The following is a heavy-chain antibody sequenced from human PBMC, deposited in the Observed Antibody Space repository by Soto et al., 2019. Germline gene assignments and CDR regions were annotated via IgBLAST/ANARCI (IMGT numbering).Heavy chain of an antibody. V-gene: IGHV3-15*01. D-gene: IGHD4-17*01. CDR1: GFTFSNAW. CDR2: IKSKTDGGTT. CDR3: VTTNIAWSRKIDY. J-gene: IGHJ4*02. Sequence: EVQLVESGGGLVKPGGSLRLSCAASGFTFSNAWMSWVRQAPGKGLEWVGRIKSKTDGGTTDYAAPVKGRFPISRDDSKNTLYLQMNSLKTEDTAVYYCVTTNIAWSRKIDYWGQGTLVTVSS.